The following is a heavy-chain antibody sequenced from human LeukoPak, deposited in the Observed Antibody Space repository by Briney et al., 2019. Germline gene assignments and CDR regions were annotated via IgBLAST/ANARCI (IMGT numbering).Heavy chain of an antibody. CDR1: GFTFSGFN. V-gene: IGHV3-21*01. CDR2: ISSSSSYR. D-gene: IGHD6-13*01. J-gene: IGHJ4*02. CDR3: ARDGSSSWYYC. Sequence: PGGSLRLSCTASGFTFSGFNIHWVRQAPGRGLEWVSCISSSSSYRYYADSVKGRFTISRDNAKNSVYLQMNSLRAEDTAVYYCARDGSSSWYYCWGQGTLVTVSS.